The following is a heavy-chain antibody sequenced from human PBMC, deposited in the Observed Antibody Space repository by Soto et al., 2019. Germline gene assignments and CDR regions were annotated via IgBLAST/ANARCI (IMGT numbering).Heavy chain of an antibody. CDR2: ISSSSATI. CDR1: GFTFSSYS. J-gene: IGHJ6*02. D-gene: IGHD6-19*01. Sequence: PGGSLRLSCAASGFTFSSYSMNWVRQAPGKGLEWVSYISSSSATIYYAVSVKGRFTISRDNAKNSLYLQMNSLRDEDTAVYYCARAKWGSSGWYYYHYGLDVWGQGTTVTVSS. V-gene: IGHV3-48*02. CDR3: ARAKWGSSGWYYYHYGLDV.